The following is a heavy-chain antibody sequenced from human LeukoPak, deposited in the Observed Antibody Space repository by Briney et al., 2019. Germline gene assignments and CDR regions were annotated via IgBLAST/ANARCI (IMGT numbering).Heavy chain of an antibody. V-gene: IGHV1-69*06. J-gene: IGHJ4*02. CDR2: IIPIFGTA. D-gene: IGHD3-3*01. CDR3: ARVLYYDFWSGYSSAFDY. CDR1: GGTFSSYA. Sequence: SVKVSCKASGGTFSSYAISWVRQAPGQGLEWMGGIIPIFGTANYAQKFQGRVTITADKSTSTAYMELRSLRSDDTAVYYCARVLYYDFWSGYSSAFDYWGQGTLVTVSS.